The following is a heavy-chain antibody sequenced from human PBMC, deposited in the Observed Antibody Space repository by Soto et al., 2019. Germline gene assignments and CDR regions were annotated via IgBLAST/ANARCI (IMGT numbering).Heavy chain of an antibody. J-gene: IGHJ4*02. Sequence: GGSLRLSCAVPGGIFHGYGMHWVRQAPGKGLEWVAIIRFDGSNEEYADSVKGRFTISRDNSKNTLYLQMNTLGAQDTAVYYCARDGIVGSVCRGYLDYWGRGSVVTVSS. D-gene: IGHD3-3*01. CDR2: IRFDGSNE. CDR3: ARDGIVGSVCRGYLDY. V-gene: IGHV3-33*01. CDR1: GGIFHGYG.